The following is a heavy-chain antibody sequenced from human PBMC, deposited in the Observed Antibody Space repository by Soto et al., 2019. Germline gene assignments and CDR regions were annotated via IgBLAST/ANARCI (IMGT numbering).Heavy chain of an antibody. V-gene: IGHV1-8*01. CDR3: TKGTRTTDV. J-gene: IGHJ6*02. Sequence: QVQLVQSGAEVKKPGASVKVSCKASGYTFTSNDINWVRQATGQGLEWMGWMNPNSGNTGYAQKFQGRVTMTRNTSISTAFMELSSLGYEDTAIYYCTKGTRTTDVWGQGTTVTVSS. D-gene: IGHD1-7*01. CDR1: GYTFTSND. CDR2: MNPNSGNT.